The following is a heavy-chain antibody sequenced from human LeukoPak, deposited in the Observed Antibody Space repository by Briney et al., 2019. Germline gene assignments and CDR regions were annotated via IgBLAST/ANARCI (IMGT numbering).Heavy chain of an antibody. J-gene: IGHJ4*02. Sequence: ASVKVSCKASGCTFSSYAISWVRQAPGQGLEWMGRIIPILGIANYAQKFQGRVTITADKSTSTAYMELSSLRSEDTAVYYCARESFYGSGSYFDYWGQGTLVTVSS. CDR3: ARESFYGSGSYFDY. D-gene: IGHD3-10*01. V-gene: IGHV1-69*04. CDR2: IIPILGIA. CDR1: GCTFSSYA.